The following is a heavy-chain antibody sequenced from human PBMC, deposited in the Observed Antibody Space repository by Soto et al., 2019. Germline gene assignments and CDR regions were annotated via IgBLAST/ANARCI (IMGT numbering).Heavy chain of an antibody. CDR1: GFSFSSYG. D-gene: IGHD1-1*01. V-gene: IGHV3-30*18. CDR2: ISYDGSNK. Sequence: GGSLRLSFAASGFSFSSYGMHWFRQAPGKGLEWVAVISYDGSNKYYADSVKGRFTISRDNSKNTLYLQMNSLRAEDTAVYYCAKVPPHGRLGTDYWGQGTLVTVPS. J-gene: IGHJ4*02. CDR3: AKVPPHGRLGTDY.